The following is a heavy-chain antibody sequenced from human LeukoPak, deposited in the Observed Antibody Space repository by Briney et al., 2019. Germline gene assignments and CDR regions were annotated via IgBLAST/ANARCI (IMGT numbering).Heavy chain of an antibody. Sequence: GGSLRLSCAASGFTFSSYSMNWVRQAPGKGLEWVSSISSSSSYIYYADSVKGRFTISRDNAKNSLYLQMNSLRAEDTAVYYCARIAVELSHAFDIWGQGTMVTVSS. V-gene: IGHV3-21*01. D-gene: IGHD5-24*01. CDR3: ARIAVELSHAFDI. CDR1: GFTFSSYS. CDR2: ISSSSSYI. J-gene: IGHJ3*02.